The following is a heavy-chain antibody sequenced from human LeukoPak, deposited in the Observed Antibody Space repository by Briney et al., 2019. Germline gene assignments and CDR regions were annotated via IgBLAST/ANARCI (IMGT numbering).Heavy chain of an antibody. J-gene: IGHJ4*02. D-gene: IGHD2-21*01. CDR3: ARQAACLGDCYRN. Sequence: SETLSLTCSVSGGSINSNYDYWGWIRQPPGKGLEWIGSVAYNGNTFHNPSLKSRLTIYSDTSKNQFSLRLNSFTAADTAVYYCARQAACLGDCYRNWGKGTLVPVSS. V-gene: IGHV4-39*01. CDR2: VAYNGNT. CDR1: GGSINSNYDY.